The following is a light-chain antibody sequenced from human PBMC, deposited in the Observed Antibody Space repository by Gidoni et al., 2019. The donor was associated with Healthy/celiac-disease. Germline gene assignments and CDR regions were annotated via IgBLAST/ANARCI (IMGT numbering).Light chain of an antibody. CDR2: EVS. CDR3: CSYAGSRTFVV. Sequence: QSALTQPASVSGSPGQSITISCTGTSSDVRSYNLVSWYQQHPGKAPKLVLYEVSTRPSGVSNRFSGSKSGNTASLTISGLQAEDEADYYCCSYAGSRTFVVFGGGTKLTVL. CDR1: SSDVRSYNL. V-gene: IGLV2-23*02. J-gene: IGLJ2*01.